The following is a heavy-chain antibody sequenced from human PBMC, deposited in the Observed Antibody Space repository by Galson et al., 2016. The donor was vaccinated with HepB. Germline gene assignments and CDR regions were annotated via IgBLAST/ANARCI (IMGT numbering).Heavy chain of an antibody. V-gene: IGHV3-48*03. CDR1: GFNFSSYE. CDR3: ARSLDLLMSFDC. Sequence: SLRLSCAASGFNFSSYEMNWVRQAPGKGLEWVSYISSSGDTLYHAPSVKGRFTISRDNTKNSLFLQMNSLSADDTAVYYCARSLDLLMSFDCWGQGALVTVSS. D-gene: IGHD3-3*01. CDR2: ISSSGDTL. J-gene: IGHJ4*02.